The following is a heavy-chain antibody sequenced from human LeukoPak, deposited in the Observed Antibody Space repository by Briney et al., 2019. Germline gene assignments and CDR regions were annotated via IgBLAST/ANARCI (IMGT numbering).Heavy chain of an antibody. D-gene: IGHD6-13*01. Sequence: GGSLRLSCAAYGFTFSGYWRSWVRQAPGKGLEWVAKINKDGSDKYYVDSVKGRFTISRDNAKTSLFLQMGSLRVEDTAVYYCARESTAGYNSSWYGFRNWGQGTLVSVSS. CDR1: GFTFSGYW. CDR3: ARESTAGYNSSWYGFRN. CDR2: INKDGSDK. J-gene: IGHJ1*01. V-gene: IGHV3-7*01.